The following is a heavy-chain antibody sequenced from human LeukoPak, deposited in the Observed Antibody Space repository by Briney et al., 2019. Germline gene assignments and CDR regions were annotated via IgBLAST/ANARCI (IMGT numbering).Heavy chain of an antibody. V-gene: IGHV1-69*13. CDR1: GGTFSSYA. Sequence: ASVKVSCKASGGTFSSYAISWVRQAPGQGLEWMGGIIPIFGTANYAQKFQGRVTITADESTSTAYMELSSLRSEDTAVYYCARMVIAAAGKYYFDYWGQGTLVIVSS. D-gene: IGHD6-13*01. CDR2: IIPIFGTA. J-gene: IGHJ4*02. CDR3: ARMVIAAAGKYYFDY.